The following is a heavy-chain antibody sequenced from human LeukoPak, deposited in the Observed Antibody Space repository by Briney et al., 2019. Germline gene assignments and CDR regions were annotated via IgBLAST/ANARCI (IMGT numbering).Heavy chain of an antibody. V-gene: IGHV4-4*07. CDR3: AREGCCSGGSCYSGAFDI. Sequence: SETLSLTCTVSGGSISSYYWSWIRQPAGKGLEWIGRIYTSGSTNYNPSLKSRVTMSVDTSKNQFSLKLSSVTAADTAVYYRAREGCCSGGSCYSGAFDIWGQGTMVTVSS. CDR2: IYTSGST. D-gene: IGHD2-15*01. J-gene: IGHJ3*02. CDR1: GGSISSYY.